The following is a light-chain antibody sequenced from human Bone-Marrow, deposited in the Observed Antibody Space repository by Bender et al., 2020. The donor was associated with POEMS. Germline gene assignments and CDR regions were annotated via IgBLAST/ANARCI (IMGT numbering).Light chain of an antibody. CDR3: ATWDDALNAV. Sequence: SYVLTQPPSVSVAPGKTARIPCGGNDIADKSVHWYQQKPGQAPVLVVFDDSDRPSGIPERFSASKSGTSASLAISGLQSEDEADYYCATWDDALNAVFGGGTRVAVL. J-gene: IGLJ2*01. V-gene: IGLV3-21*03. CDR1: DIADKS. CDR2: DDS.